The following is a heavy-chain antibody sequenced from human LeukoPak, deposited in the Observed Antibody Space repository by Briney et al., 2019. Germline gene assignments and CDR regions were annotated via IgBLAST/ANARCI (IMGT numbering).Heavy chain of an antibody. CDR1: GFNFASHW. D-gene: IGHD7-27*01. J-gene: IGHJ4*02. CDR3: AASLGPLTEY. CDR2: VNSGGSGT. Sequence: GGSLRLSCAASGFNFASHWMHWVRHTPGKGLVWVSRVNSGGSGTSYADSVEGRFTISRDNAKNTLHLQMNSLRAEDTAVYYCAASLGPLTEYWGQGTLVTVSS. V-gene: IGHV3-74*01.